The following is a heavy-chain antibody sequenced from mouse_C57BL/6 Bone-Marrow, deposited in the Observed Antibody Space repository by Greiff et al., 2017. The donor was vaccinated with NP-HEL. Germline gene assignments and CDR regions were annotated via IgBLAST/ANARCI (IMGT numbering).Heavy chain of an antibody. CDR3: ARSPLITTPFDY. D-gene: IGHD1-1*01. CDR1: GYTFTSYW. V-gene: IGHV1-50*01. J-gene: IGHJ2*01. CDR2: IDPSDSYT. Sequence: QVQLQQPGAELVKPGASVKLSCKASGYTFTSYWMQWVKQRPGQGLEWIGEIDPSDSYTNYNQKFKGKATLTVDTSSSTAYMQLSSLTSEDSAVYYCARSPLITTPFDYWGKGTTLTVSS.